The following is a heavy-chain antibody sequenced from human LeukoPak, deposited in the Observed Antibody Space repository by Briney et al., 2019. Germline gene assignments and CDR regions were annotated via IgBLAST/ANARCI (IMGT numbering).Heavy chain of an antibody. J-gene: IGHJ4*02. CDR1: GFTXXXYG. CDR3: ATGSGYYYWDY. D-gene: IGHD3-22*01. V-gene: IGHV3-30-3*01. CDR2: ISYDGSNK. Sequence: GFTXXXYGMNWVRQAPGKGLEWVAFISYDGSNKYHVDSVKGRFTISRDNSKSTLYLQMNSLRTEDTAVYYCATGSGYYYWDYWGQGTLVTVSS.